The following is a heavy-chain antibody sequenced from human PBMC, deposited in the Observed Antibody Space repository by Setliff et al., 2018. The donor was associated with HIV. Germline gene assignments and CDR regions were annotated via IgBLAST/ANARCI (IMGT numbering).Heavy chain of an antibody. V-gene: IGHV3-66*02. Sequence: TGGSLRLSCAASGFTVSSYYMAWVRQGPGKGLEWVSTIYSDGSTYHADSVKGRFTLSRDTSKNTLSLQMNTLRPEDTAVYFCARVRLYNSALDYWGQGTLVTVSS. CDR2: IYSDGST. CDR1: GFTVSSYY. CDR3: ARVRLYNSALDY. J-gene: IGHJ4*02. D-gene: IGHD3-22*01.